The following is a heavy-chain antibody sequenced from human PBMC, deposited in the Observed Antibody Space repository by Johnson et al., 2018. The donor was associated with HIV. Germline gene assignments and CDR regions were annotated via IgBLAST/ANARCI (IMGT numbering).Heavy chain of an antibody. V-gene: IGHV3-30*03. Sequence: QVQLVESGGGLVKPGGSLRLSCVASGFIFSDYYMSWVRQAPGKGLEWVAVISYDGSNKYYADSVKGRFTISRDNSKNTLYLQMNSLRAEDTAVYYCARDGQDRDDAFDIWGQGTMVTVSS. CDR1: GFIFSDYY. D-gene: IGHD3-22*01. J-gene: IGHJ3*02. CDR2: ISYDGSNK. CDR3: ARDGQDRDDAFDI.